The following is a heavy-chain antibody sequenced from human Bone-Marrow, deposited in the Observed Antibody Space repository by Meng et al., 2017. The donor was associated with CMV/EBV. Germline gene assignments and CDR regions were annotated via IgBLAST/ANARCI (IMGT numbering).Heavy chain of an antibody. J-gene: IGHJ3*02. CDR2: ISSSSSYI. Sequence: GGSLRPSCAASGLTFSSYSMNWARQAPGKGLEWVSSISSSSSYIYYADSVKGRFTISRDNAKNSLYLQMNSLRAEDTAVYYWEKSFRHYCRSTSCNDAFDIWGQGTMVTVSS. D-gene: IGHD2-2*01. CDR1: GLTFSSYS. V-gene: IGHV3-21*01. CDR3: EKSFRHYCRSTSCNDAFDI.